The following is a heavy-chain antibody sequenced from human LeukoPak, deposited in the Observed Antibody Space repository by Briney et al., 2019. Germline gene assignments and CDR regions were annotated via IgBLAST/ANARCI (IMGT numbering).Heavy chain of an antibody. D-gene: IGHD6-13*01. Sequence: GGSLRLSCAASGFTFSSYAMSWVRQAPGRGLEWVSAISGSGGSTYYADSVKGRFTISRDNSKNTLYLQMNSLRAEDTAVYYCAKDHSSSSFQYYFDYWGQGTLVTVSS. CDR2: ISGSGGST. CDR1: GFTFSSYA. CDR3: AKDHSSSSFQYYFDY. V-gene: IGHV3-23*01. J-gene: IGHJ4*02.